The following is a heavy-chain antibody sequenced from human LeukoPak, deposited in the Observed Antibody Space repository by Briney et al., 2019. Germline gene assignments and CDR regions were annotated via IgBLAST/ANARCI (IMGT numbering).Heavy chain of an antibody. D-gene: IGHD3-22*01. CDR1: GFTFSSYG. Sequence: GGSQRLSCAASGFTFSSYGMHWVRQAPGKGLEWVAVISYDGSNKYYADSVKGRFTISRDNSKNTLYLQMNSLRAEDTAVYYCAKDHHYYDSSGYYHHWGQGTLVTVSS. V-gene: IGHV3-30*18. CDR3: AKDHHYYDSSGYYHH. J-gene: IGHJ5*02. CDR2: ISYDGSNK.